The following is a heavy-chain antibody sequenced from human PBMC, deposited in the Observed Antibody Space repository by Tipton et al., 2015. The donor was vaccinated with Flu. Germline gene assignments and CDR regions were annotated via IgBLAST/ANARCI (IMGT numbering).Heavy chain of an antibody. CDR3: ARGPTLGYCSGGSCPPGS. V-gene: IGHV4-34*01. CDR1: GGSFSGYY. CDR2: INHSGST. J-gene: IGHJ5*02. Sequence: TLSLTCAVYGGSFSGYYWSWIRQPPGKGLEWIGEINHSGSTNYNPSLKSRVTISVDTSKNQLSLKLSSVTAADTAVYYCARGPTLGYCSGGSCPPGSWGQGTLVPVSS. D-gene: IGHD2-15*01.